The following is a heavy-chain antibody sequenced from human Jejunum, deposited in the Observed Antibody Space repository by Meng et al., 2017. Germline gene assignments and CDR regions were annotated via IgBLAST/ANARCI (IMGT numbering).Heavy chain of an antibody. CDR2: IYWDDDK. D-gene: IGHD6-13*01. V-gene: IGHV2-5*02. Sequence: HITVKESGPTQVKPTETLTLTCTFSGFSLRTRTAGVGWLRQPPGKALECLALIYWDDDKRYNPSLKNRLTITKDTSKNQVVLTMTNMDPVDTATYYCAHRLAYSTNYNVGWFDPWGQGTLVTVSS. CDR1: GFSLRTRTAG. J-gene: IGHJ5*02. CDR3: AHRLAYSTNYNVGWFDP.